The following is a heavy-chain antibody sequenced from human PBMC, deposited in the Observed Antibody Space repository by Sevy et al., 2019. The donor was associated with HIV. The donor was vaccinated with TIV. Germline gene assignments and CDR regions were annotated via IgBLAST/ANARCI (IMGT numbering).Heavy chain of an antibody. CDR1: GLNFNTYG. CDR3: VRAGRLRLGELSSGPDY. CDR2: ISYDGNK. D-gene: IGHD3-16*02. V-gene: IGHV3-30*03. Sequence: GGSLRLSCTASGLNFNTYGMHWVRQAPGKGLEWLAIISYDGNKYYADSVEGLFTISRDNSRNTSYLEMNSLKSEDTAVFHSVRAGRLRLGELSSGPDYWGPGTLVTVSS. J-gene: IGHJ4*02.